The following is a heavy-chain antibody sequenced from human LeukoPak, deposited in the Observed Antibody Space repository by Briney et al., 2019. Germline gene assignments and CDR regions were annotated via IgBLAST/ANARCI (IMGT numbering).Heavy chain of an antibody. J-gene: IGHJ4*02. Sequence: PSETLSLTCAVYGGSFSGYYWSWIRQPPGKGLEWIGEINHSGGTNYNPSLKSRVTISVDTSKNQFSLKLSSVTAADTAVYYCARGGITIFGVVIGVRFDYWGQGTLVTVSS. D-gene: IGHD3-3*01. CDR2: INHSGGT. CDR1: GGSFSGYY. CDR3: ARGGITIFGVVIGVRFDY. V-gene: IGHV4-34*01.